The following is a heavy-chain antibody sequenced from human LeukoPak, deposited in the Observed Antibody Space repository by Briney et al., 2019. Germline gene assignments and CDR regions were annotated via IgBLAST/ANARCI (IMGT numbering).Heavy chain of an antibody. CDR2: INDSGRI. CDR1: GESFSNYY. D-gene: IGHD1-7*01. V-gene: IGHV4-34*01. J-gene: IGHJ6*03. CDR3: ARRWNYGRNYYIDV. Sequence: SETLSLTCAVYGESFSNYYWSWIRQPPGKGLEWIGEINDSGRINYNPSLMSRVTVSVDTSKNQFSLRLTSVTATDTAVYYCARRWNYGRNYYIDVWGNGATVSVSS.